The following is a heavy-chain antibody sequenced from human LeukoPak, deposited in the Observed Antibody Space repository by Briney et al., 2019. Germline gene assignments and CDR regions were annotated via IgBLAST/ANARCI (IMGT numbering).Heavy chain of an antibody. CDR3: EKSRPMAYYFDY. Sequence: PGGSLRLSCAASGFTFNSFAMSWGRQAPGKGLEWVSAISGSAGSTFYADSVKGRFTISRDNSKNTLYLQMNSLRAEDTAVSYCEKSRPMAYYFDYWGQGTLVTVSS. J-gene: IGHJ4*02. D-gene: IGHD3-10*01. CDR1: GFTFNSFA. V-gene: IGHV3-23*01. CDR2: ISGSAGST.